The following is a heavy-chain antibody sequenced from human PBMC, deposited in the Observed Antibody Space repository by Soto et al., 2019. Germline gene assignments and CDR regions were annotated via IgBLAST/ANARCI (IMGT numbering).Heavy chain of an antibody. J-gene: IGHJ6*02. V-gene: IGHV1-8*01. CDR3: ARPSRYYDFWSGYLRPCYYYGMDV. CDR2: MNPNSGNT. D-gene: IGHD3-3*01. Sequence: ASVKFSCKASGYTFTSYDISWLLQATGQGLEWMGLMNPNSGNTGYAQKFQGRVTMTRNTSISTAYMELSSLRSEDTAVYYCARPSRYYDFWSGYLRPCYYYGMDVWGQGTTVTVS. CDR1: GYTFTSYD.